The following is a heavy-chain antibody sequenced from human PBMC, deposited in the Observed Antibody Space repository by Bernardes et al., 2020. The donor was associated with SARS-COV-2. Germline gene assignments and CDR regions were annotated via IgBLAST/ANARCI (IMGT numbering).Heavy chain of an antibody. CDR3: ARNIGGLGVV. D-gene: IGHD5-12*01. Sequence: GGPLRLSCAVSGFDVTNNYINWVRQAPGKGLEWVSVIYSGPTTFYADSVKGRFTISRDNSKNTVYLQVTSLRTEDTGVYFCARNIGGLGVVWGPGTTVTVSS. CDR1: GFDVTNNY. CDR2: IYSGPTT. V-gene: IGHV3-53*01. J-gene: IGHJ6*02.